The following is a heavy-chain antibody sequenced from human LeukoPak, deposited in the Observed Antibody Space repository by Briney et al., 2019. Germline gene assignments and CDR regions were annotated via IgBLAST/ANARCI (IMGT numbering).Heavy chain of an antibody. CDR1: GFTVGSNY. V-gene: IGHV3-66*01. D-gene: IGHD3-9*01. CDR2: IYSGGST. Sequence: GGSLRLSCAASGFTVGSNYMSWVRQAPGKGLEWVSVIYSGGSTYYADSVKGRFTISRDNSKNTLYLQMNSLRAEDTAVYYCARVDDRDAFDIWGQGTMVTVSS. CDR3: ARVDDRDAFDI. J-gene: IGHJ3*02.